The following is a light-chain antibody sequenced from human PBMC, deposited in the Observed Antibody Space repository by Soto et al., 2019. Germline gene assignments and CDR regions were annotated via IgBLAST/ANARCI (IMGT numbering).Light chain of an antibody. CDR2: DVS. J-gene: IGLJ2*01. CDR3: VSYTGSSTLL. Sequence: QSALTQPASVSGSPGQSITISCTGTSSDVGGYNYVSWYQQHPGKAPKLMIYDVSNRPSGVSNRFSGYKSGNTASLTISGLQAEDEADYYFVSYTGSSTLLVGGGTKVTDL. V-gene: IGLV2-14*01. CDR1: SSDVGGYNY.